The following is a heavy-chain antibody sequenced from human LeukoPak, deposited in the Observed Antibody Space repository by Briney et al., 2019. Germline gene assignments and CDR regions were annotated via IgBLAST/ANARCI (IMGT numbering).Heavy chain of an antibody. Sequence: ASVKVSCKASGYTFTGYYMHWVRQAPGQGLEWMGWINPNSGGTNYAQKFQGRVTMTRDTSISTAYMELSRLRSDDTAVYYCARDLVSSSWYYYYYYMDVWGKGTTVTVSS. D-gene: IGHD6-13*01. J-gene: IGHJ6*03. CDR1: GYTFTGYY. CDR3: ARDLVSSSWYYYYYYMDV. V-gene: IGHV1-2*02. CDR2: INPNSGGT.